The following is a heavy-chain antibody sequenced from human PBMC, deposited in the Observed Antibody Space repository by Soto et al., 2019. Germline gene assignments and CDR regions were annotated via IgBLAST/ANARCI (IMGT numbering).Heavy chain of an antibody. CDR2: IDHTRGT. V-gene: IGHV4-34*01. D-gene: IGHD3-3*01. Sequence: SETLSLTXAVYGGSVNGYYWNWIRQPPGKGLEWIGEIDHTRGTHYNPSLKSRVTMSVDTSKNQFSLRLSSVTAADTAIYYCATRITVFGLLIPPFDPWGQGTQVTVSS. CDR1: GGSVNGYY. CDR3: ATRITVFGLLIPPFDP. J-gene: IGHJ5*02.